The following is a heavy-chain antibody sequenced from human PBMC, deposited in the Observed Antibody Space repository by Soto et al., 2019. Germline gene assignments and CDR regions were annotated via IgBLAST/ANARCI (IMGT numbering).Heavy chain of an antibody. CDR3: ARAKEYSSSSDMDV. Sequence: QVQLQQSGPGLVKPSQTLSLTCAISGDSVSSNSAAWNWIRQSPSRGLEWLGRTYYRSKWYNDYAVSVKSRITIKPHASQNHFSLQLNSVTPEDTAVYYCARAKEYSSSSDMDVWGQGTTVTVSS. J-gene: IGHJ6*02. CDR2: TYYRSKWYN. CDR1: GDSVSSNSAA. V-gene: IGHV6-1*01. D-gene: IGHD6-6*01.